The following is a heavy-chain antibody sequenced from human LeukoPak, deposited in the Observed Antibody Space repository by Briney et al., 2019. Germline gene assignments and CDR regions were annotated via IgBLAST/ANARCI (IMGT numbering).Heavy chain of an antibody. V-gene: IGHV1-8*01. CDR1: GYTFTSYD. D-gene: IGHD1-7*01. J-gene: IGHJ4*02. CDR3: ATVTGTTFDFDY. CDR2: MNPNSGNT. Sequence: ASVKVSCKASGYTFTSYDINWVRQATGQGLEWMGWMNPNSGNTGYAQKFQGRVTMTEDTSTDTAYMELSSLRSEDTAVYYCATVTGTTFDFDYWGQGTLVTVSS.